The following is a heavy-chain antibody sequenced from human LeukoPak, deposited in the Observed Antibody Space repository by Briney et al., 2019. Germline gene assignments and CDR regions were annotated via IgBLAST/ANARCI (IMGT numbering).Heavy chain of an antibody. J-gene: IGHJ4*02. V-gene: IGHV4-39*01. CDR3: ASLERYYYDSSGRYYFDY. Sequence: PSETLSLTCTVSGGSISSSSYYWGWVRQPPGKGLGWVGSIYYIGTSYYNPSLTTPVTISVDTSRNQFSLKLSSVTAADTAVYYCASLERYYYDSSGRYYFDYWGQGTLVTVSS. D-gene: IGHD3-22*01. CDR1: GGSISSSSYY. CDR2: IYYIGTS.